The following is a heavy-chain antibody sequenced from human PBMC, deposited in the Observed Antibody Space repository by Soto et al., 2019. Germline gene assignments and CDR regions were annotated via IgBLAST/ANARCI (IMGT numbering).Heavy chain of an antibody. CDR2: IYYSGST. D-gene: IGHD6-13*01. CDR3: ARQKQQLVNAFDY. Sequence: QLQLQESGPGLVKPSETLSLTCTVSGGSISSSSYYWGWIRQPPGKGLEWIGSIYYSGSTYYNPSLKSRVTISVDTSKNQFSLKLSSVTAADTAVYYCARQKQQLVNAFDYWGQGTLVTVSS. V-gene: IGHV4-39*01. CDR1: GGSISSSSYY. J-gene: IGHJ4*02.